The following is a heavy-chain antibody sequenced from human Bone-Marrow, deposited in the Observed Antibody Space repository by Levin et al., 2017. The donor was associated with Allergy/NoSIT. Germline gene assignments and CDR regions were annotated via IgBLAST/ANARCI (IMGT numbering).Heavy chain of an antibody. J-gene: IGHJ4*02. CDR3: ARDPYPTPAHRAVAGTPIFDY. V-gene: IGHV1-69*13. CDR2: IIPIFGTA. D-gene: IGHD6-19*01. CDR1: GGTFSSYA. Sequence: SVKVSCKASGGTFSSYAISWVRQAPGQGLEWMGGIIPIFGTANYAQKFQGRVTITADESTSTAYMELSSLRSEDTAVYYCARDPYPTPAHRAVAGTPIFDYWGQGTLVTVSS.